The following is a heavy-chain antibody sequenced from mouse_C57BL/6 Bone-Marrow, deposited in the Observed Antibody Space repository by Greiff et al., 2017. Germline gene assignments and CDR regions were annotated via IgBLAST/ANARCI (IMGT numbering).Heavy chain of an antibody. CDR3: ARLTTVVATKDY. D-gene: IGHD1-1*01. CDR1: GYTFTSYG. V-gene: IGHV1-81*01. CDR2: IYPRSGNT. Sequence: QVQLQQSGAELARPGASVKLSCKASGYTFTSYGISWVKQRTGQGLEWIGEIYPRSGNTYYNEKFKGKATLTADKSSSTAYMELRSLTSEDSAVYFCARLTTVVATKDYWGQGTTLTVSS. J-gene: IGHJ2*01.